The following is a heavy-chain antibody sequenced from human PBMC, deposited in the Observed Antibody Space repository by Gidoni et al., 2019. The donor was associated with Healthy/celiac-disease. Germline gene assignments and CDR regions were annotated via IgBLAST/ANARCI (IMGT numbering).Heavy chain of an antibody. CDR3: ARALAPRHNSGSYYY. V-gene: IGHV3-66*02. CDR2: IYSGGST. Sequence: SGFTVSSNYMSWVRQAPGKGLEWVSVIYSGGSTYYADSVKGRFTISRDNSKNTLYLQMNSLRAEDTAVYYCARALAPRHNSGSYYYWGQGTLVTVSS. J-gene: IGHJ4*02. D-gene: IGHD1-26*01. CDR1: GFTVSSNY.